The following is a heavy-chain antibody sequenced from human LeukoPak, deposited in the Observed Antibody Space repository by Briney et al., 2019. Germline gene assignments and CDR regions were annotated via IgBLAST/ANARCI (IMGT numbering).Heavy chain of an antibody. CDR2: ISAYNGNT. D-gene: IGHD3-22*01. CDR1: GYTFTSYG. Sequence: ASVKVSCKASGYTFTSYGISWVRQAPGQGLEWMGWISAYNGNTNYAQKLQGRVTMTTDTSTSTAYMELSRLRSDDTAVYYCARDSVGYYYDSSGYSFDYWGQGTLVTVSS. CDR3: ARDSVGYYYDSSGYSFDY. V-gene: IGHV1-18*01. J-gene: IGHJ4*02.